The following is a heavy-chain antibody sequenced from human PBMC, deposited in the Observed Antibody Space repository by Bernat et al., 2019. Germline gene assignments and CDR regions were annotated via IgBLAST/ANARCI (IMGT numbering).Heavy chain of an antibody. CDR3: AADVPRPLAQIDF. CDR2: FRRTTDGGTM. CDR1: GFTFSNAW. V-gene: IGHV3-15*01. Sequence: EVQLVESGGGLVKPGGSLRLSCAASGFTFSNAWMSWVRHAPGKGLEWVGRFRRTTDGGTMEYAAPVKDRFTISRDDSKSTLFLQMNSLQIDDTAVYYCAADVPRPLAQIDFWCQGTLGTVSS. J-gene: IGHJ4*02. D-gene: IGHD1-1*01.